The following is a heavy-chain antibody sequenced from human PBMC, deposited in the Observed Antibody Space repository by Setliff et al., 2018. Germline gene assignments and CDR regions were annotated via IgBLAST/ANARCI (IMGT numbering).Heavy chain of an antibody. CDR1: GVSIHTYY. CDR3: ARGNYDYVWGSYHLGMRNAFDI. Sequence: PSETLSLTCTVSGVSIHTYYWSWIRQTPGKGLEWIGYIHYSGTSNDNPSLKSRVAMSLDTSKNQFSLRLSSVTAADTAVYYCARGNYDYVWGSYHLGMRNAFDIWGQGTMVTVSS. D-gene: IGHD3-16*02. CDR2: IHYSGTS. V-gene: IGHV4-59*01. J-gene: IGHJ3*02.